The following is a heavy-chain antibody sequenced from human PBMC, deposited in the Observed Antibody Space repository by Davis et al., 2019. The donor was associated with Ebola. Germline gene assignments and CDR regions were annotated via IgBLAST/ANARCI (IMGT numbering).Heavy chain of an antibody. V-gene: IGHV3-23*01. J-gene: IGHJ4*02. CDR2: ISGSGGST. CDR3: AKGSIAVALFDC. D-gene: IGHD6-19*01. Sequence: GESLKISCAASGFTFSSNAMSWVRQAPGKGLEWVSAISGSGGSTYYADSVKGRFTISRDNSKNTLFLQMNSLRAEDTAVYHCAKGSIAVALFDCWGQGTLVTVSS. CDR1: GFTFSSNA.